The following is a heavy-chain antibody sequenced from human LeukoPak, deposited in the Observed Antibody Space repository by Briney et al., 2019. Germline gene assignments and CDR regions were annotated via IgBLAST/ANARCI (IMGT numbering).Heavy chain of an antibody. Sequence: ASVKVSCKASGYTFTSYGISWVRQAPGQGLEWMGWISAYNGNTNYAQKLQGRVTMTTDTSTSTAYMELRSLRSDDTAVYYCARQSLYDYVWGSYEDYWGQGTLVTVSS. D-gene: IGHD3-16*01. CDR1: GYTFTSYG. CDR2: ISAYNGNT. J-gene: IGHJ4*02. V-gene: IGHV1-18*01. CDR3: ARQSLYDYVWGSYEDY.